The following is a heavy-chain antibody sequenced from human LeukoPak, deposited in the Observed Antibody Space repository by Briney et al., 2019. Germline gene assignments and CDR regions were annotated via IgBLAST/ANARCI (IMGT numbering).Heavy chain of an antibody. CDR2: ISSSSSYI. D-gene: IGHD2-2*01. CDR1: GSTFSSYT. J-gene: IGHJ4*02. V-gene: IGHV3-21*01. CDR3: ARVAGYCSSTSNCYSDY. Sequence: GGSLRLSCAASGSTFSSYTMNWVRQAPVRQAPGKGLEWVSSISSSSSYIYYADSVKGRFTISRDNAKNSLYLQMNSLRAEDTAVYYCARVAGYCSSTSNCYSDYWGQGTLVTVSS.